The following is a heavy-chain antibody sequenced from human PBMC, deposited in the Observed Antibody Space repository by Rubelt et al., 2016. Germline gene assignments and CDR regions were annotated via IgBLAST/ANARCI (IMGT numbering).Heavy chain of an antibody. CDR2: IIPILGIA. V-gene: IGHV1-69*10. D-gene: IGHD5-24*01. J-gene: IGHJ5*02. Sequence: MGGIIPILGIANYAQKFQGRVTITADKSTSTAYMELSSLRSEDTAVYYCARMATTTGWFDPWGQGTLVTVSS. CDR3: ARMATTTGWFDP.